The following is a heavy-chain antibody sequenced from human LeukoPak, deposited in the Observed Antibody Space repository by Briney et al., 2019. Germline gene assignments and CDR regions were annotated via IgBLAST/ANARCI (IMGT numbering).Heavy chain of an antibody. J-gene: IGHJ4*02. V-gene: IGHV1-18*01. Sequence: GASVKVSCKTSGYNFRHYGISWVRQAPGQGLEWMAWISGGYNGDSNYALKLRSRLTMTTDTSTSTAYMELRSLRSDDTAVYYCARDEKKYCSGGSCPAYFDYWGQGTLVTVSS. CDR3: ARDEKKYCSGGSCPAYFDY. CDR2: ISGGYNGDS. D-gene: IGHD2-15*01. CDR1: GYNFRHYG.